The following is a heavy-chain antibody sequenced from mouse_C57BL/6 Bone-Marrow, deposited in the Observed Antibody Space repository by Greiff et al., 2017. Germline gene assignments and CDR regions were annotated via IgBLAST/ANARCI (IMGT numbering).Heavy chain of an antibody. CDR3: ARGGDYDGAWFAY. Sequence: EVKLVESGGGLVKPGGSLKLSCAASGFTFSSYAMSWVRKTPEKRLEWVATISDGGSYTYYPDNVKGRFTISRDNAKNNLYLQMSHLKSEDTAMYYCARGGDYDGAWFAYWGQGTLVTVSA. CDR1: GFTFSSYA. D-gene: IGHD2-4*01. J-gene: IGHJ3*01. CDR2: ISDGGSYT. V-gene: IGHV5-4*03.